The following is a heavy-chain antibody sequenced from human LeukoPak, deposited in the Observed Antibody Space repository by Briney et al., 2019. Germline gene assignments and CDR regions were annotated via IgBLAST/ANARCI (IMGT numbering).Heavy chain of an antibody. D-gene: IGHD3-10*01. Sequence: SETLSLTCTVSGGSISSGGYCWSWIRQAPGKALEWIGYIHQSGTTYYSPSLESRVTISADRSMDQFSLEVTSVTAADTAVYYCARAGYASGGYDNPGWFDPWGQGTLVTVSS. V-gene: IGHV4-30-2*01. CDR3: ARAGYASGGYDNPGWFDP. J-gene: IGHJ5*02. CDR2: IHQSGTT. CDR1: GGSISSGGYC.